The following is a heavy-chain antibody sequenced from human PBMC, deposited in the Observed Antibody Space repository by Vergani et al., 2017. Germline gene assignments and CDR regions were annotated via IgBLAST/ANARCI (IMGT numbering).Heavy chain of an antibody. CDR3: AKLLRGSHYFFDY. J-gene: IGHJ4*02. CDR2: FSVSGDAT. CDR1: GFTFNNYA. Sequence: EVQLLESGGGLVQPGGSLRLSCEASGFTFNNYAMSWVRQAPGKGLEWVSAFSVSGDATYYADSVKGRFTISRDNSKNTLYLQMNSLRAEDTAVYYCAKLLRGSHYFFDYWGQGTLVTVSS. V-gene: IGHV3-23*01. D-gene: IGHD1-26*01.